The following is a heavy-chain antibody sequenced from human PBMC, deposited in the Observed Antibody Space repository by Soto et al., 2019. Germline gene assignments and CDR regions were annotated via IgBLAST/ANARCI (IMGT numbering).Heavy chain of an antibody. D-gene: IGHD2-15*01. CDR2: IFYSGST. Sequence: SETLSLTCTVSGGSISSNSYFWGWIRQPPGKGLEWIANIFYSGSTYYNPSLKSRITISVDTSKNQFSLRLSSVTAAATAVYYCARQAGGGRHYYGMDVWGEGTTVTVSS. CDR1: GGSISSNSYF. V-gene: IGHV4-39*01. J-gene: IGHJ6*04. CDR3: ARQAGGGRHYYGMDV.